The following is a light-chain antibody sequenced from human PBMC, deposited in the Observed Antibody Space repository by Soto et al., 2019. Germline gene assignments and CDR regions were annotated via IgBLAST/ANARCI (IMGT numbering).Light chain of an antibody. CDR3: SSYAGSNRV. V-gene: IGLV2-8*01. J-gene: IGLJ1*01. CDR2: EVN. CDR1: SGDVGGYNY. Sequence: QSALTQPPSASGSPGQSVTISCTGTSGDVGGYNYVSWYQQHPGEAPKLIIYEVNKRPSGVPDRFSGSKSGNTASLTVSGLQAEDEAYYYCSSYAGSNRVFGTGTKLTVL.